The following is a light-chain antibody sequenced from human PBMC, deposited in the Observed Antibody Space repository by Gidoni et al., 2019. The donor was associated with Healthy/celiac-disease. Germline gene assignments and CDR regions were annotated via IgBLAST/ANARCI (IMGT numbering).Light chain of an antibody. Sequence: DIHMTQPPPSLSASVGDRVTITCQASQDIINYLNCYQQKPGKAPKLLIYDASNLETGVPSRFSGSGAVTDFTFTISSLQPEDIATYYCQQYDNLPPLTFGGGTKVEIK. CDR3: QQYDNLPPLT. CDR2: DAS. CDR1: QDIINY. J-gene: IGKJ4*02. V-gene: IGKV1-33*01.